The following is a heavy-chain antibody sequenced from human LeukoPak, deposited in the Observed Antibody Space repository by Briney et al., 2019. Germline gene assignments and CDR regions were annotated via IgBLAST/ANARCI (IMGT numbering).Heavy chain of an antibody. V-gene: IGHV4-31*03. Sequence: PSETLSLTCTVSGGSISSGGYYWSWIRQHPGKGLEWIGYIYYSGSTYYNPSLKSRVTISVDTSKNQFSLKLSSVTAADTAVYYCARSPPGYYDSSGYFDHWGQGTLVTVSS. CDR3: ARSPPGYYDSSGYFDH. CDR1: GGSISSGGYY. J-gene: IGHJ4*02. CDR2: IYYSGST. D-gene: IGHD3-22*01.